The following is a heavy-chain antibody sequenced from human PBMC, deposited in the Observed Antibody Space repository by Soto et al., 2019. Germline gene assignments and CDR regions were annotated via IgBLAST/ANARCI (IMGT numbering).Heavy chain of an antibody. D-gene: IGHD2-15*01. CDR3: ARGGDIVVVVAAPPHAEYFQH. Sequence: QVQLQQWGAGLLKPSETLSLTCAVYGGSFSGYYWSWIRQPPGKGLEWIGEINHSGSTNYNPSLKSRVTISVDPTEDQCSLKLSSVTAADAAVYYCARGGDIVVVVAAPPHAEYFQHWGQGPLVPVSS. J-gene: IGHJ1*01. CDR2: INHSGST. CDR1: GGSFSGYY. V-gene: IGHV4-34*01.